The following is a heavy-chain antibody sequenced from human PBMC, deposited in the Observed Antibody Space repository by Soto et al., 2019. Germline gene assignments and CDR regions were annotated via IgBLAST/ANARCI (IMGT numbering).Heavy chain of an antibody. CDR3: TTASHPPYCSSTSCYSAGEFDY. V-gene: IGHV3-15*07. CDR1: GFTFSNAW. Sequence: GGSLSLSCAASGFTFSNAWMNWVRQAPGKGLEWVGRIKSKTDGGTTDYAAPVKGRFTISRDDSKNTLYLQMNSLKTEDTAVYYCTTASHPPYCSSTSCYSAGEFDYWGQGTLVTVSS. J-gene: IGHJ4*02. CDR2: IKSKTDGGTT. D-gene: IGHD2-2*01.